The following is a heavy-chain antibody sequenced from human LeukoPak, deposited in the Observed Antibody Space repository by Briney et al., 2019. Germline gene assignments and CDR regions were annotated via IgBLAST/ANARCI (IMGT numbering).Heavy chain of an antibody. Sequence: GGSLRLSCAASGFTFSSYDMHWVRQATAKGLEWVSAIGTAGDTYYPGSVKGRFTISRENAKNSLYLQMNSLRAGDTAVYYCAREGSRHSDFDIWGQGTMVTVSS. CDR2: IGTAGDT. CDR3: AREGSRHSDFDI. V-gene: IGHV3-13*01. CDR1: GFTFSSYD. J-gene: IGHJ3*02. D-gene: IGHD5-18*01.